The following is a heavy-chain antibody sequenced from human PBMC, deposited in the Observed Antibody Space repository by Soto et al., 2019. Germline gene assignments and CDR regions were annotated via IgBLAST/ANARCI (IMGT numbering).Heavy chain of an antibody. Sequence: ASVKVSFKACGYTFTSYGISWLRQAPGQGLEWMGWISAYNGNTNYAQKLQGRVTMTTDTSTSTAYMELRSLRSDDTAVYYCARVRGDYYDSTNSGAFDIWGQGTMVTVSS. D-gene: IGHD3-22*01. CDR1: GYTFTSYG. CDR3: ARVRGDYYDSTNSGAFDI. J-gene: IGHJ3*02. CDR2: ISAYNGNT. V-gene: IGHV1-18*04.